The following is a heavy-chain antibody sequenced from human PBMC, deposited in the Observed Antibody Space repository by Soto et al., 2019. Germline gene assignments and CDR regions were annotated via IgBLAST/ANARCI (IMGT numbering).Heavy chain of an antibody. J-gene: IGHJ4*02. Sequence: EVQLVESGGGLVQPGGSLRLSCAASGFTFSSYSMNWVRQAPGKGLEWVSYISSSSSTIYYADSVKGRFTISRDNAKNSLYLQMSSLRDEDTAVYYCAREPRITIFGVVITEDYWGQGTLVTVSS. CDR3: AREPRITIFGVVITEDY. CDR2: ISSSSSTI. D-gene: IGHD3-3*01. V-gene: IGHV3-48*02. CDR1: GFTFSSYS.